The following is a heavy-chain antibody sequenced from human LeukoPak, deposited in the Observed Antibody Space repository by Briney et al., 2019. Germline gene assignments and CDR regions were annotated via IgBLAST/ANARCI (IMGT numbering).Heavy chain of an antibody. Sequence: PSETLSLTCTVSGGSISSYYWSWIRQPPGKGLEWIGYIYYSGSTNYNPSLKSRVTISVDTSKNQFSLKLSSVTAADTAVYYCASSQTGDPLRSYYGMDVWGQGTTVTVSS. CDR3: ASSQTGDPLRSYYGMDV. CDR2: IYYSGST. D-gene: IGHD7-27*01. V-gene: IGHV4-59*01. J-gene: IGHJ6*02. CDR1: GGSISSYY.